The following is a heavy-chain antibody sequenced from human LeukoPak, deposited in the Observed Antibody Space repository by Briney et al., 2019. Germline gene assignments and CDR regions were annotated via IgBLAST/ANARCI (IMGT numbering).Heavy chain of an antibody. CDR2: ISDTGATK. D-gene: IGHD3-10*01. J-gene: IGHJ4*02. CDR1: GGSISSSN. CDR3: ARKYASGTYPLDY. Sequence: GTLSLTCAVSGGSISSSNWWSWVRQAPGKGLEWVSVISDTGATKFYADSVKGRFTISRDNSKNTLHLQMSSLRVEDTAVYYCARKYASGTYPLDYWGQGILVTVSS. V-gene: IGHV3-23*01.